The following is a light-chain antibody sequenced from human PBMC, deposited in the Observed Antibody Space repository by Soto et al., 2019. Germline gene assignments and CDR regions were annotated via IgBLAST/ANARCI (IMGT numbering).Light chain of an antibody. CDR3: QQYDNLPPTWT. Sequence: DIPMTQSPSSLSASVGDRVTITCQASQDINNYLNWYQQTPGKAPKLLIYDASNLETGVPSRFSGSGSGTHFTFTISNLQPEDIATYYCQQYDNLPPTWTFGQGTKVEIE. V-gene: IGKV1-33*01. CDR2: DAS. J-gene: IGKJ1*01. CDR1: QDINNY.